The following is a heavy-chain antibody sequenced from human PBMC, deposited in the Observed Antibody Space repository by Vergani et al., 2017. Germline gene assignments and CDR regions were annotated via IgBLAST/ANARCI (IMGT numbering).Heavy chain of an antibody. CDR2: MYHSGST. CDR1: GGSMSGYY. V-gene: IGHV4-59*01. Sequence: QLHLQESGPGLVKPSETLSLTCSVSGGSMSGYYWSWIRQPPGKELEWIGYMYHSGSTNYNPSLETRVTISGDTSKNQFSLKLNSVTAADTAVYYCARASLRALVGYYYYMDVWGKGTTVTVSS. CDR3: ARASLRALVGYYYYMDV. J-gene: IGHJ6*03. D-gene: IGHD3-16*02.